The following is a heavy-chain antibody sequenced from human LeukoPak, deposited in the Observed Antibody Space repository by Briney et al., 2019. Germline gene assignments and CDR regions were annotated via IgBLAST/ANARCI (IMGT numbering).Heavy chain of an antibody. V-gene: IGHV1-8*01. CDR1: GYTFTSHD. CDR3: ARAQYYYDGTNYSPSGFDA. D-gene: IGHD3-22*01. J-gene: IGHJ4*02. CDR2: MNPNSGHT. Sequence: ASVKVSRKASGYTFTSHDVNWLRQATGQGLEWLGWMNPNSGHTGFAQKFQGRVTLTTDTSTSTAYMELRSLRSDDTAVYYCARAQYYYDGTNYSPSGFDAWGQGTLVTVSS.